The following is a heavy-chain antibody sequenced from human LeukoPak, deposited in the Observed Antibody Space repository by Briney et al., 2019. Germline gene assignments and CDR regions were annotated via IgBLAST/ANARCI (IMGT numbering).Heavy chain of an antibody. CDR3: GRQLEAYGLAADY. V-gene: IGHV4-59*08. CDR2: ISYSGAT. D-gene: IGHD3/OR15-3a*01. J-gene: IGHJ4*02. Sequence: SETLSLICTVSSDSINRDSWSWVRQSPGTGLEWIGNISYSGATNYNPSLKRRVTMSVDTSKNQISLKLYSVTAADSAVYYCGRQLEAYGLAADYWGQGTLVTVSS. CDR1: SDSINRDS.